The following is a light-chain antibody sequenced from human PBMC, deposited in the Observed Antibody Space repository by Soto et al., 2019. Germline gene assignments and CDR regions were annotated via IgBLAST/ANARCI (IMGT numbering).Light chain of an antibody. Sequence: EILMTQSPATLSVSPGERATLSCRASQSVSSDLAWYQQKPGQPPRLLIYAASARATGIPARFSGSGSGTEFTLTINTLQPEDFAVYYCQQYYQWPSYTFGQGTKVDIK. J-gene: IGKJ2*01. V-gene: IGKV3-15*01. CDR2: AAS. CDR1: QSVSSD. CDR3: QQYYQWPSYT.